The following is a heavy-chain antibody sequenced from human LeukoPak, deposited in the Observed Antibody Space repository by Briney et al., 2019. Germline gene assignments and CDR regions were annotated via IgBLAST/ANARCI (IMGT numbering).Heavy chain of an antibody. D-gene: IGHD3-10*01. CDR3: AREDSTRSGVRELDY. CDR2: IGAGFDT. V-gene: IGHV3-13*01. J-gene: IGHJ4*02. Sequence: GGSLRLSCAASGFTFSTYDFHWVRQVTGKGLQWVSAIGAGFDTYYQDSVRGRFTISRENAKNSLYLQMNSLTVGDTAVYYRAREDSTRSGVRELDYWGQGILVTVSS. CDR1: GFTFSTYD.